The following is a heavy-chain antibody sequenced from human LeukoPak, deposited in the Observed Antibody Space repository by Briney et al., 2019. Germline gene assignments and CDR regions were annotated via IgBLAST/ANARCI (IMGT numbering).Heavy chain of an antibody. Sequence: PGGSLRLSCAASGFTFSSYAMSWVRQAPGKGLEWVSAISGSGGSTYYADSVKGRFTISGDNSKNTLYLQMNSLRAEDTAVYYCAKDPERRGGIAAAPNYFDYWGQGTLVTVSS. CDR1: GFTFSSYA. V-gene: IGHV3-23*01. CDR2: ISGSGGST. D-gene: IGHD6-13*01. CDR3: AKDPERRGGIAAAPNYFDY. J-gene: IGHJ4*02.